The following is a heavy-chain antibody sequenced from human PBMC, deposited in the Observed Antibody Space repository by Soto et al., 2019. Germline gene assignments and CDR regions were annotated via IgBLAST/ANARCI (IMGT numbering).Heavy chain of an antibody. V-gene: IGHV4-59*01. D-gene: IGHD5-18*01. J-gene: IGHJ4*02. Sequence: XETLTLTGTVSGGSISSYYWSWIRQPPGKGLEWIGYVYYSGSTNYNPSLKSRVTISVDTSKNQFSLKLSSVTAADTAVYYCARVKGYSYGYGSDAYFDYWGQGTLVTVPS. CDR2: VYYSGST. CDR3: ARVKGYSYGYGSDAYFDY. CDR1: GGSISSYY.